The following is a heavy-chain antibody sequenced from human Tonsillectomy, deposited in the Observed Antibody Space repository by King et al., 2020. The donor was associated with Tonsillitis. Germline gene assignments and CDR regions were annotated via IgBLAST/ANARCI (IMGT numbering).Heavy chain of an antibody. V-gene: IGHV3-9*01. Sequence: VQLVESGGGLVQPGRFLRLSCAASGFTFDDYAMHWVRQAPGKGLEWVSGISWNSGSIGYADSVKGRFTISRDNAKNSLYLQMNSLRAEDTALYYCAKEGKRCGGFPYYFDYWGQGTLVTVSS. D-gene: IGHD3-10*01. CDR1: GFTFDDYA. J-gene: IGHJ4*02. CDR2: ISWNSGSI. CDR3: AKEGKRCGGFPYYFDY.